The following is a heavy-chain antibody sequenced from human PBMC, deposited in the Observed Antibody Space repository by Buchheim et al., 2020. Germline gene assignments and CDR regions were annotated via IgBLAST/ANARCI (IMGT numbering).Heavy chain of an antibody. D-gene: IGHD3-3*01. Sequence: EVQLVESGGGLVQPGGSLRLSCAASGFTFSSYSMNWVRQAPGKGLEWVSYISSSSSTIYYADSLKGRFTISRDNAKNSLYLQMNSLRAEDTAVYYCARDHYDFWSGYSHYYYGMDVWGQGTT. J-gene: IGHJ6*02. CDR2: ISSSSSTI. CDR3: ARDHYDFWSGYSHYYYGMDV. V-gene: IGHV3-48*01. CDR1: GFTFSSYS.